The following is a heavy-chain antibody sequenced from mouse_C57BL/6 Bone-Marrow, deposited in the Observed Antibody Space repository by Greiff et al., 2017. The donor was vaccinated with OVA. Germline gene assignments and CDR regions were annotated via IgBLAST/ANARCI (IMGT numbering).Heavy chain of an antibody. V-gene: IGHV1-53*01. CDR2: INPSNGGP. D-gene: IGHD2-5*01. Sequence: QVQLQQPGTELVKPGASVKLSCKASGYTFTSYWMHWVTPRPGQGLEWIGNINPSNGGPTYNEKFTSKATLTVDKSSSTAYMQLSSLTSEDSAVYYCARIGYSNYVDYAMDDWGQGTSGTVSS. CDR1: GYTFTSYW. J-gene: IGHJ4*01. CDR3: ARIGYSNYVDYAMDD.